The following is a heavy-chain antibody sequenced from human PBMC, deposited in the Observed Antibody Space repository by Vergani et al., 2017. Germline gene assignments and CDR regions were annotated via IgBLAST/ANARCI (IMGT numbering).Heavy chain of an antibody. V-gene: IGHV4-61*02. J-gene: IGHJ6*02. CDR3: ARDPLYSTTWPFLLRDMDV. CDR2: FYTGGGT. Sequence: QVQLQESGPGLVRPSQTLSLTCTVSGGSISSGSYYWSWFRQPAGKGLEWIGRFYTGGGTSYNPSLKRRATISVDPSKNQYSLRLSSVTAADTAVYYCARDPLYSTTWPFLLRDMDVWGQGTTGTVS. D-gene: IGHD6-13*01. CDR1: GGSISSGSYY.